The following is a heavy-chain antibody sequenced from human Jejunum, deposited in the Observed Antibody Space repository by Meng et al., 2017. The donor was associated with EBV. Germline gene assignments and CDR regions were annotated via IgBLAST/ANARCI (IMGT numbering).Heavy chain of an antibody. V-gene: IGHV1-2*06. CDR3: AREGLVGDLRYFDL. J-gene: IGHJ2*01. CDR2: INPNSGGA. Sequence: VRVGGGVKEPGASVKVSCKASAYTFAGYYMHWVRQAPGQGREWMGRINPNSGGANYAQKFQGRVTMTRDTSISTAYMELSRLRSDDTAVYYCAREGLVGDLRYFDLWGRGTLVTVSS. D-gene: IGHD3-16*01. CDR1: AYTFAGYY.